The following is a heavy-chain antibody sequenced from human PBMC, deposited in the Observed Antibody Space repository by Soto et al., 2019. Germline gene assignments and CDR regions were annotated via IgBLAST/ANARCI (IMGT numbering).Heavy chain of an antibody. D-gene: IGHD7-27*01. J-gene: IGHJ4*02. V-gene: IGHV6-1*01. CDR3: AREFTTGVLFFAC. CDR2: TYYRSRWSKWYT. CDR1: GDIVSANSDA. Sequence: QLQQSGPGLVKPSQTLSLTCDISGDIVSANSDAWTWIRQSPSRGREWLGRTYYRSRWSKWYTAYARYATSRITIIPTSPDPFTLHPNSVTPDETAVYYCAREFTTGVLFFACWGQGTLVTVSS.